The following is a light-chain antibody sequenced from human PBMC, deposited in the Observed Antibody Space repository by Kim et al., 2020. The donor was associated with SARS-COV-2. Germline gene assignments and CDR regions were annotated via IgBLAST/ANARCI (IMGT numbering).Light chain of an antibody. V-gene: IGLV1-51*01. J-gene: IGLJ2*01. CDR3: ATWDNSLNGLV. CDR2: DND. Sequence: GQKVNISCSGSNSNISKNYVAWYQQLPGTAPKLRIYDNDQRHSGIPDRFSGSKSGTSATLDITGLQTGDEADYYCATWDNSLNGLVFGGGTQLTVL. CDR1: NSNISKNY.